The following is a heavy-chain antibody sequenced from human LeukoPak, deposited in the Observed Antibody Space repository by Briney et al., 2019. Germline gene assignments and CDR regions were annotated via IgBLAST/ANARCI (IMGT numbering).Heavy chain of an antibody. CDR3: ARTASYYYYYMDV. CDR2: VYYSGSS. CDR1: GGSISYYY. Sequence: SETLSLTCTVSGGSISYYYWSWIRQPPGKGLEWIGYVYYSGSSNYNPSLKSRVTISLDTSKNQFSLQLSSVTAADTAVYYCARTASYYYYYMDVWGKGTTVTISS. V-gene: IGHV4-59*01. J-gene: IGHJ6*03.